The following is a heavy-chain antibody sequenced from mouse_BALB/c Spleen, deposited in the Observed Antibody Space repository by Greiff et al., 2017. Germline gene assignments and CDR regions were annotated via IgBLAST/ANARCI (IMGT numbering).Heavy chain of an antibody. CDR3: ARNLLPYAMDY. Sequence: VKLMESGPGLVAPSQSLSITCTVSGFSLTSYGVHWVRQPPGKGLEWLGVIWAGGSTNYNSALMSRLSISKDNSKSQVFLKMNSLQTDDTAMYYCARNLLPYAMDYWGQGTSVTVSS. CDR2: IWAGGST. J-gene: IGHJ4*01. CDR1: GFSLTSYG. D-gene: IGHD2-1*01. V-gene: IGHV2-9*02.